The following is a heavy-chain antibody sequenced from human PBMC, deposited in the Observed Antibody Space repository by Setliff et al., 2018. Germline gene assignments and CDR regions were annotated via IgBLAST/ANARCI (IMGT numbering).Heavy chain of an antibody. J-gene: IGHJ6*03. D-gene: IGHD3-3*01. CDR3: ARMSGFLYIDV. Sequence: SETLSLTCTVSGGSISSGSYYWSWIRQPAGKGLEWIGHIYTSGSTNYNPSLKSQVTISVDTSKNQFSLKLSSVTAADTAVYYCARMSGFLYIDVWGKGTTVTVSS. CDR1: GGSISSGSYY. V-gene: IGHV4-61*09. CDR2: IYTSGST.